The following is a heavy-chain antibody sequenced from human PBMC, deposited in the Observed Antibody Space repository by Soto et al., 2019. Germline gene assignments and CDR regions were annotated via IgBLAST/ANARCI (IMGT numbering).Heavy chain of an antibody. CDR3: ARVESRLDYSTTPFDP. CDR2: ISVDNGKA. J-gene: IGHJ5*02. V-gene: IGHV1-18*01. CDR1: GYIFSDFG. Sequence: QVHLVQPGTEVKKPGASVRVSCKASGYIFSDFGITWVRQAPGQGLEWLGWISVDNGKAHYGQKFQGRVTMTTDTTTNTAYMDLQRLKSDDTAVYYCARVESRLDYSTTPFDPWGQGTLVTVSS. D-gene: IGHD4-4*01.